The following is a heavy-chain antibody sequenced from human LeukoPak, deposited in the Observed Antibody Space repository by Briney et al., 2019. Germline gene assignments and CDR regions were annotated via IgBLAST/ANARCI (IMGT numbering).Heavy chain of an antibody. CDR3: AREYYYGSGSYSYYGMDV. Sequence: ASVKVSCKASGYTFTSYGISWVRQAPGQGLEWMGWISAYNGNTNYAQKLQGRVTMTTDTSTSTAYMELRSLRSDDTAVYYCAREYYYGSGSYSYYGMDVWGQGTTVTVS. J-gene: IGHJ6*02. CDR1: GYTFTSYG. D-gene: IGHD3-10*01. V-gene: IGHV1-18*01. CDR2: ISAYNGNT.